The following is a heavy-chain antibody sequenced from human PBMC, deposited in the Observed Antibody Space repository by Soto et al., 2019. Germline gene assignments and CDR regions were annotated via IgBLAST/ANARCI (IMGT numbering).Heavy chain of an antibody. Sequence: PGGSLRLSCAGSGFTFGTYSMNWVRQAAGKGMEWIAYISYDSDTIQYADSVKGRFTISRDNAKNSLYLQMNSLREEDTAVYYCARLCYDYVWGQGTTVTVSS. CDR1: GFTFGTYS. J-gene: IGHJ6*02. CDR3: ARLCYDYV. CDR2: ISYDSDTI. D-gene: IGHD3-3*01. V-gene: IGHV3-48*02.